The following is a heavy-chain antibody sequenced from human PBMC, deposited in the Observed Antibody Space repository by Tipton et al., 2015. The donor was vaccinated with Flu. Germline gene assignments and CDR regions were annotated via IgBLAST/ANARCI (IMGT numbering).Heavy chain of an antibody. V-gene: IGHV3-74*01. Sequence: SLRLSCEASGFTFSSYWMHWVRQAPGKGLVWVSHINSDESTTNYADSVKGRFTISRDNAKNMLYLQMNSLRPEDTAIYYCAKVIPELVAGLDYWGQGTLVSVPS. CDR2: INSDESTT. J-gene: IGHJ4*02. D-gene: IGHD6-19*01. CDR1: GFTFSSYW. CDR3: AKVIPELVAGLDY.